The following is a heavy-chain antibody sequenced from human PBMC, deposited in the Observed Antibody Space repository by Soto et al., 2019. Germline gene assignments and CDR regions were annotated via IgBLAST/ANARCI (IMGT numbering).Heavy chain of an antibody. CDR2: ISGSGGST. J-gene: IGHJ4*02. CDR1: GFTFSSYA. Sequence: PGGSLRLSCAASGFTFSSYAMSWVRQATGKGLEWVSAISGSGGSTYYADSVKGRFTISRDNSKNTLYLQMNSLRAEDTAVYYCARGRLMITFGGRDGAGFDYWGQGTLVTVSS. CDR3: ARGRLMITFGGRDGAGFDY. V-gene: IGHV3-23*01. D-gene: IGHD3-16*01.